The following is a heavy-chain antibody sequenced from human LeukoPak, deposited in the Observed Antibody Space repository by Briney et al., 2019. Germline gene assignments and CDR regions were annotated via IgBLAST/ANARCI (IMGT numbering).Heavy chain of an antibody. V-gene: IGHV3-15*04. Sequence: GGSHRLSCAASGFSFSDAWMSWVRQIPEKGLEWVGRIESKTDGGTTDYAAPVKGRFTISRDDSTNTLYLQMNSLKSEDTAVYYCTTYGSGRKFDYWGQGILVTVSS. J-gene: IGHJ4*02. CDR1: GFSFSDAW. CDR2: IESKTDGGTT. CDR3: TTYGSGRKFDY. D-gene: IGHD3-10*01.